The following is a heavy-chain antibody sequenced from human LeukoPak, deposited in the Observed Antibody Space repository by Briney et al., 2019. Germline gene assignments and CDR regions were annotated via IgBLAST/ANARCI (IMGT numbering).Heavy chain of an antibody. CDR1: GFTFSNYA. CDR3: ARWKSLKGTFDY. Sequence: GASLRLSCTASGFTFSNYAMNWVRQAPGKGLEWVAGISYDGNKKYYADSVKGRFTISRDNSKNTLYLQMNSLRAEDTAVYYCARWKSLKGTFDYWGQGTLVTVSS. J-gene: IGHJ4*02. V-gene: IGHV3-30*04. D-gene: IGHD1-7*01. CDR2: ISYDGNKK.